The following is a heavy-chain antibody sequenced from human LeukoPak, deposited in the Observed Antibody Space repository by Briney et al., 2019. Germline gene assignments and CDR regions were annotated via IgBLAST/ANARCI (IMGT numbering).Heavy chain of an antibody. Sequence: ASVKVSCKASGYAFTNYGITWVRQAPGQGLEWMGWISAYNTNTNYAQKLQGRVTMTTDTSTSTAYMELRSLRSDDTAVYYCARVVLDHYYDSSGYLGTLDYWGPGTLVTVSS. CDR1: GYAFTNYG. CDR2: ISAYNTNT. J-gene: IGHJ4*02. V-gene: IGHV1-18*01. D-gene: IGHD3-22*01. CDR3: ARVVLDHYYDSSGYLGTLDY.